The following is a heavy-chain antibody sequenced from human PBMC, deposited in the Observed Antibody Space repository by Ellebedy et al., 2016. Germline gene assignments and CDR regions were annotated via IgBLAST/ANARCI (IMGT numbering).Heavy chain of an antibody. D-gene: IGHD3-3*01. CDR2: IDNDGRST. Sequence: GESLKISXAASGFTFSSYWMSWVRQAPGKGLVWVSRIDNDGRSTTYADSVKGRFTISRDNAKNTLYLQMNSLRAEDTAVYYCAKGPCHRTDFWSGYCTPGADYFDYWGQGTLVTVSS. J-gene: IGHJ4*02. CDR1: GFTFSSYW. V-gene: IGHV3-74*03. CDR3: AKGPCHRTDFWSGYCTPGADYFDY.